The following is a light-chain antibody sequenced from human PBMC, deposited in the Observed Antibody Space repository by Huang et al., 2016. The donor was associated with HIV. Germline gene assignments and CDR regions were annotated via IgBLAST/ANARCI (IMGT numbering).Light chain of an antibody. J-gene: IGKJ2*01. V-gene: IGKV3-15*01. Sequence: EIVMTQSPATLSVSPGERATLSCRASQSVSSNLAWYQQKPGQAPRLVVYGASTRATGIPARFSGSWSGPEFTLTISSLQSEDFAVYYCQQYNNWPPYTFGQGTKLEIK. CDR2: GAS. CDR1: QSVSSN. CDR3: QQYNNWPPYT.